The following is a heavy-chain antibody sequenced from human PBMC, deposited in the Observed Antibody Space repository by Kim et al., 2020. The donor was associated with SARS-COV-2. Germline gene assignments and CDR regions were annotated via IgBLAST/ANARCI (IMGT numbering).Heavy chain of an antibody. Sequence: SETLSLTCTVSGGSISSYYWGSIRQAPGKGLEWIGYIYYTGSTNYNPSLKSRVTISVDTSKNQFSLKLSSVTTADTAVYYCASGGRYNWNVNSFDLWGQGTMVTVSS. D-gene: IGHD1-1*01. V-gene: IGHV4-59*01. J-gene: IGHJ3*01. CDR3: ASGGRYNWNVNSFDL. CDR2: IYYTGST. CDR1: GGSISSYY.